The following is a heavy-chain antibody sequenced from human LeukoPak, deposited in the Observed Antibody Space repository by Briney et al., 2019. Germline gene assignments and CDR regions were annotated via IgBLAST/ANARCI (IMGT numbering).Heavy chain of an antibody. CDR1: GFTFSSYW. CDR2: INDDGRST. CDR3: ARVGPMAGDYEDY. J-gene: IGHJ4*02. Sequence: GGSLRLSCAASGFTFSSYWMHWVRQAPGKGLVGVSRINDDGRSTSYADSVKGRFTISRDNAKNSLYLQMNSLRAEDTALYYCARVGPMAGDYEDYWGQGTLVTVSS. D-gene: IGHD4-17*01. V-gene: IGHV3-74*01.